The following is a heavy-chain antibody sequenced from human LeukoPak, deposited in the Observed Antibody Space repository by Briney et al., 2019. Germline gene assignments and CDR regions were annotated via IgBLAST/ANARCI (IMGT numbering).Heavy chain of an antibody. D-gene: IGHD3-10*01. V-gene: IGHV1-46*01. CDR2: INPGGDYT. CDR1: GYTFTSYF. CDR3: ARSVTSGSYYGLHY. Sequence: ASVKVSCKASGYTFTSYFMHWVRQAPGQGLEWMGIINPGGDYTSSPQKFQGRVTMTRDTSTSTVYMDLRSLRSEDTAIYYCARSVTSGSYYGLHYWGQGTLVTVSS. J-gene: IGHJ4*02.